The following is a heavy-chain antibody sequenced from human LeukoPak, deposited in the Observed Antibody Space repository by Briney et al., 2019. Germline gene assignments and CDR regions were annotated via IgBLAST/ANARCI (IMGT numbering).Heavy chain of an antibody. CDR3: ARAALGGYYDSSGYDY. CDR1: GFTFSSYS. D-gene: IGHD3-22*01. Sequence: GGSLRLSCAASGFTFSSYSMNWVRQAPGKGLEWVSYISGSGSTMYYAGSLRGRFTISRDNAEKSLYLQMNSLRAEDTAVYYCARAALGGYYDSSGYDYWGQGTLVNVSS. V-gene: IGHV3-48*01. J-gene: IGHJ4*02. CDR2: ISGSGSTM.